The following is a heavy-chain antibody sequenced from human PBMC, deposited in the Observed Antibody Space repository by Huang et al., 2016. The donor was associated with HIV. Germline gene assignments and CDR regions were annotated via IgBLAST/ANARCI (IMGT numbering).Heavy chain of an antibody. CDR2: IKQDESEK. CDR3: ATKTAAMDI. D-gene: IGHD1-7*01. V-gene: IGHV3-7*01. CDR1: TFRFGAYG. Sequence: VESGGRLVQPGGSIRLSCVGSTFRFGAYGMSWVRQSPGKGLEWVANIKQDESEKYYVDSVKGRFNSSRDNAKKVLFLEMNNVRVEDTATYYCATKTAAMDIWGQGTTVTVS. J-gene: IGHJ6*02.